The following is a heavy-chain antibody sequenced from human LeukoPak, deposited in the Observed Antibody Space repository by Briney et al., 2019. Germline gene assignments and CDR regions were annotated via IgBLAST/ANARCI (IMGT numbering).Heavy chain of an antibody. CDR2: IIPIFGTA. CDR3: ARRTGDNNWDY. CDR1: GGTFSSYA. D-gene: IGHD7-27*01. V-gene: IGHV1-69*05. Sequence: ASVKVSCKASGGTFSSYAISWVRQAPGQGLEWMGGIIPIFGTANYAQKLQGRVTITTDESTSTAYMELSSLRSEDTAVYYCARRTGDNNWDYWGQGTLVTVSS. J-gene: IGHJ4*02.